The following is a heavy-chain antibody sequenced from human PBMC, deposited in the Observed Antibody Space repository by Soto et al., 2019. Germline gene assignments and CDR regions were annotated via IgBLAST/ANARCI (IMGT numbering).Heavy chain of an antibody. J-gene: IGHJ6*02. D-gene: IGHD4-4*01. V-gene: IGHV3-33*01. CDR3: ARDTPHTVTTLYYYYYYGMDV. CDR1: GFTFSSYG. Sequence: GGSLRLSCAASGFTFSSYGMHWVRQAPGKGLEWVAVIWYDGSNKYYADSVKGRFTISRDNSKNTLYLQMNSLRAEDTAVYYCARDTPHTVTTLYYYYYYGMDVWGQGTTVTVSS. CDR2: IWYDGSNK.